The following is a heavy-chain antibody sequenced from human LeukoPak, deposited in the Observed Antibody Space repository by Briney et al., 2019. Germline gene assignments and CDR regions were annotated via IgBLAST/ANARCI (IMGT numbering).Heavy chain of an antibody. V-gene: IGHV3-7*03. CDR2: IKQDGSEK. CDR1: GFTFSSYW. Sequence: GGSLRLSCAASGFTFSSYWMSWVRQASGKGLEWVANIKQDGSEKYYVDSVKGRFTISRDNAKNSLYLQMNSLRAEDTALYYCAKGIYSGSYYRGLDYWGQGTLVTVSS. CDR3: AKGIYSGSYYRGLDY. J-gene: IGHJ4*02. D-gene: IGHD1-26*01.